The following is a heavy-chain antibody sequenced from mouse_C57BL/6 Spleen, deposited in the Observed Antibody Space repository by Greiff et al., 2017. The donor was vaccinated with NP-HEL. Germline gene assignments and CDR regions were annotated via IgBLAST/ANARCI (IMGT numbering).Heavy chain of an antibody. CDR2: ISSGSSTI. Sequence: EVQRVESGGGLVKPGGSLKLSCAASGFTFSDYGMHWVRQAPEKGLEWVAYISSGSSTIYYADTVKGRFTISRDNAKNTLFLQMTSLRSEDTVMYYCARRTTVVGYYAMDYWGQGTSVTVSS. J-gene: IGHJ4*01. D-gene: IGHD1-1*01. V-gene: IGHV5-17*01. CDR1: GFTFSDYG. CDR3: ARRTTVVGYYAMDY.